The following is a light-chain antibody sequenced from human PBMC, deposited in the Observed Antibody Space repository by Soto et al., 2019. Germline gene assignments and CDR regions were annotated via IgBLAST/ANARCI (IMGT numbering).Light chain of an antibody. J-gene: IGLJ1*01. V-gene: IGLV2-14*01. CDR3: TSYTSSSTPYV. CDR2: DVS. Sequence: SVLTQPASVSGSPGQSITISCAGTSSDVGGYTYVSWYQQHPGKAPKLMIYDVSNRPSGVSNRFSGSKSGNTAPLTISGLQAEDEADYYCTSYTSSSTPYVFGGGTKVTVL. CDR1: SSDVGGYTY.